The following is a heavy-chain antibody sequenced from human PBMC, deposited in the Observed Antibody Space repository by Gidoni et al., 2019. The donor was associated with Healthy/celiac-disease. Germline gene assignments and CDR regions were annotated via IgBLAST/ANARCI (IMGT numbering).Heavy chain of an antibody. CDR2: IWYDGSNK. Sequence: AASGFTFSSYGMHWVRQAPGKGLEWVAVIWYDGSNKYYADSVKGRFTISRDNYKNTLYLQMNRLRAEDTAVYYCARDNWAVAGTGVMDYWGQGTLVTVSS. V-gene: IGHV3-33*01. CDR3: ARDNWAVAGTGVMDY. CDR1: GFTFSSYG. D-gene: IGHD6-19*01. J-gene: IGHJ4*02.